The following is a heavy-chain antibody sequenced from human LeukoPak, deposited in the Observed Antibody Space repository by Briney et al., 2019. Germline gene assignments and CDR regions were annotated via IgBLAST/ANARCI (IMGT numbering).Heavy chain of an antibody. J-gene: IGHJ5*02. CDR3: AREGDYDFWSGYQNWFDP. CDR2: IYYSGST. CDR1: GDSISSYY. V-gene: IGHV4-59*01. Sequence: SETLSLTCTVSGDSISSYYWSWIRQPPGKGLEWIGYIYYSGSTNYNPSLKSRVTISVDTSKNQFSLKLSSVTAADTAVYYCAREGDYDFWSGYQNWFDPWGQGTLVTVSS. D-gene: IGHD3-3*01.